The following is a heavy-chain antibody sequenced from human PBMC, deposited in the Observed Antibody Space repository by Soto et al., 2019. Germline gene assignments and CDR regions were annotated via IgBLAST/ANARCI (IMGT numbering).Heavy chain of an antibody. D-gene: IGHD2-21*02. Sequence: QVQLMQSGAEVKKPGASVKVSCKASGDTFTEYYIHWVRQAPGQGLEWMGKVNPSGGHTTYAQHFLGKVPMTRDTSTSTLYMELTSLTSEDTAVYYCARGGHVVVVTAALDYWGQGTLVTVSS. J-gene: IGHJ4*02. CDR3: ARGGHVVVVTAALDY. CDR2: VNPSGGHT. V-gene: IGHV1-46*01. CDR1: GDTFTEYY.